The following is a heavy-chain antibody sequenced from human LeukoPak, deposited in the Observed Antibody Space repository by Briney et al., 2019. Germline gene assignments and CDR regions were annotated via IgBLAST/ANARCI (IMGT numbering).Heavy chain of an antibody. V-gene: IGHV3-30*02. D-gene: IGHD3-9*01. CDR2: IRYDGSNK. J-gene: IGHJ4*02. CDR3: AKDRPPYYDILTGYYLDY. CDR1: GFTFSSYG. Sequence: PGGSLRLSCAASGFTFSSYGMHWVRQAPGKGLEWVAVIRYDGSNKYYADSVKGRFTISRDNSKNTLYLKMNSLRAEDTAVYYCAKDRPPYYDILTGYYLDYWGQGTLVTVSS.